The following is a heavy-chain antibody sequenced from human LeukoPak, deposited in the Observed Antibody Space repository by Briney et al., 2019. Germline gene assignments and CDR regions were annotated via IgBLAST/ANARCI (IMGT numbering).Heavy chain of an antibody. Sequence: GGSLRLSCAASGFTFRSYAIHWVRQASGKGLEYVAAISTNGGSTYYANSVRGRFTISRDKSKNTLYLQMGSLRAEDMAVYYCAREGGDTDAFDIWGQGTMVTVSS. J-gene: IGHJ3*02. CDR1: GFTFRSYA. D-gene: IGHD2-21*02. CDR3: AREGGDTDAFDI. V-gene: IGHV3-64*01. CDR2: ISTNGGST.